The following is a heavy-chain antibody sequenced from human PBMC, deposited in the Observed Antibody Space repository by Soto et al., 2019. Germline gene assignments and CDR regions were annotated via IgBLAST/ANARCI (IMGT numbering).Heavy chain of an antibody. Sequence: PSETLSLTCAVCGGSFSGYYCSWIRQPPWKGLEWIGEINHSGSTNYNPSLKSRVTISVDTSKNQFSLRLSSVTAADTAVYYCAIGPRRSTYYDFWSGHYQTYFDDSGQGTLVTVSS. V-gene: IGHV4-34*01. CDR1: GGSFSGYY. J-gene: IGHJ4*02. D-gene: IGHD3-3*01. CDR3: AIGPRRSTYYDFWSGHYQTYFDD. CDR2: INHSGST.